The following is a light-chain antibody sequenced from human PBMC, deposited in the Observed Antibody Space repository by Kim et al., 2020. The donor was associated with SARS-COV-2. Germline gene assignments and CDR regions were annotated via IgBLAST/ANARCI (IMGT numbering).Light chain of an antibody. CDR1: SSDVGGYTY. J-gene: IGLJ2*01. V-gene: IGLV2-14*03. CDR2: GVS. Sequence: GQSITISCTGTSSDVGGYTYVSWYQQPPSKPPKLMIYGVSNRPSGVSNRFSCYKSGNTASLTISGLQAEDEADYYCSSYTTRTSVVFGGGTQLTVL. CDR3: SSYTTRTSVV.